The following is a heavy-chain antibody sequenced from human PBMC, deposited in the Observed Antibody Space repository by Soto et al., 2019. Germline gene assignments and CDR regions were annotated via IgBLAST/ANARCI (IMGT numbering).Heavy chain of an antibody. D-gene: IGHD4-4*01. CDR1: GGSFSSGDYY. J-gene: IGHJ6*02. CDR2: VFYTARA. CDR3: ARDGDGRMTTCPYYYNGMDV. V-gene: IGHV4-61*08. Sequence: SETLSLTCTVSGGSFSSGDYYWSLVRQPPGKGLEWIGYVFYTARANYNAPLKSRVSISLDTSNYQFSMKLSSVTAADTAVYYCARDGDGRMTTCPYYYNGMDVWGPGTTVTVSS.